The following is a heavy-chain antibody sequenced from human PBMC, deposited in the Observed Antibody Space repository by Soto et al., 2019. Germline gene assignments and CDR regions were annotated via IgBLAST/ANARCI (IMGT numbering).Heavy chain of an antibody. CDR1: GGTFSSYA. CDR2: IIPIFGTA. CDR3: ARDQTPYYDILPGYYGHYGMDV. Sequence: SVKVSCKASGGTFSSYAISWVRHAPGQGLEWMGGIIPIFGTANYAQKFQGRVTITADESTSTAYMELSSLRSEDTAVYYCARDQTPYYDILPGYYGHYGMDVGGQGTTVTVSS. V-gene: IGHV1-69*13. J-gene: IGHJ6*02. D-gene: IGHD3-9*01.